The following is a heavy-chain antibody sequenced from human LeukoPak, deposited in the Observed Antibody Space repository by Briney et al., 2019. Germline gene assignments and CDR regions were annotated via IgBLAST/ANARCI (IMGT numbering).Heavy chain of an antibody. CDR1: GDSISSDY. J-gene: IGHJ5*02. CDR2: IYYSGST. CDR3: ARRGGNYYGWFDP. D-gene: IGHD1-26*01. Sequence: PSETLSLTCTASGDSISSDYWSWIRQPPGKGLEWIGYIYYSGSTNYNPSLKSRVTISLDTSRNQFSLKLSSVTAADAAVYFCARRGGNYYGWFDPWGQGTLVTVSS. V-gene: IGHV4-59*08.